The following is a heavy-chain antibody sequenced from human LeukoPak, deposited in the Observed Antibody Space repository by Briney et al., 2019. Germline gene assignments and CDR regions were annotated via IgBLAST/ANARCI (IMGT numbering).Heavy chain of an antibody. J-gene: IGHJ4*02. D-gene: IGHD5-18*01. CDR1: GYTFTGYY. V-gene: IGHV1-2*02. CDR3: ARWADTAMVGGGGELWDY. Sequence: ASVKVSCKASGYTFTGYYMHWVRQAPGQGLEWMGWINPNSGGTNYAQKFQGRVTMTRDTSISTAYMELSRLTSDDTAVYYCARWADTAMVGGGGELWDYWGQGTLVTVSS. CDR2: INPNSGGT.